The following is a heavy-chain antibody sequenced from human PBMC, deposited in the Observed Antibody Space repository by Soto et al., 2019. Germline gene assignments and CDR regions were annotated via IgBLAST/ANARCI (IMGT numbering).Heavy chain of an antibody. CDR1: GFTFSSYS. Sequence: EVQLVESGGGLVQPGGSLRLSCAASGFTFSSYSMNWVRQAPGKGLEWVSYTTSTRTTIYYADSVKGRFTISRDNAKNSLYQQINSLGDEDTAVYYCARGGSLLNWFDPWGQGTLVTVSA. CDR2: TTSTRTTI. CDR3: ARGGSLLNWFDP. J-gene: IGHJ5*02. V-gene: IGHV3-48*02. D-gene: IGHD2-15*01.